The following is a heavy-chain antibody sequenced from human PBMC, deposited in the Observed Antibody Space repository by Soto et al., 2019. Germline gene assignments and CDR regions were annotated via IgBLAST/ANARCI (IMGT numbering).Heavy chain of an antibody. CDR3: AKEYSGSYPDYGMDV. Sequence: GGSLRLSCAASGFAFSSYGMHWVRQAPGKGLEWVAVISYDGSNKYYADSVKGRFTISRDNSKNTLYLQMNSLRAEDTAVYYCAKEYSGSYPDYGMDVWGQGTTVTVSS. J-gene: IGHJ6*02. D-gene: IGHD1-26*01. CDR1: GFAFSSYG. V-gene: IGHV3-30*18. CDR2: ISYDGSNK.